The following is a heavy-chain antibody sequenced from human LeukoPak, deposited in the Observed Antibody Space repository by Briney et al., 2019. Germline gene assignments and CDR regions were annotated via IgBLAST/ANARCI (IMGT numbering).Heavy chain of an antibody. J-gene: IGHJ4*02. CDR1: GYTFTSYD. CDR3: AREGSLSAGRVGATGFDY. Sequence: ASVKVSCKASGYTFTSYDINWVRQAPGQGLEWMGWMNPNSGNTGYAQKLQGRVTMTTDTSTSTAYMELRSLRSDDTAVYYCAREGSLSAGRVGATGFDYWGQGTLVTVSS. CDR2: MNPNSGNT. D-gene: IGHD1-26*01. V-gene: IGHV1-8*02.